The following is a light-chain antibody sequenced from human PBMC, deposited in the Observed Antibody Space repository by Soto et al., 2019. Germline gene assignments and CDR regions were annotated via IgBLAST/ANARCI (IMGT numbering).Light chain of an antibody. CDR3: QAWDSSEVV. V-gene: IGLV3-1*01. CDR2: QDS. CDR1: KLGDKY. Sequence: SYELTQPPSVSVSPGQTASITCSGDKLGDKYACWYQQKPGQSPVLVIYQDSKRPSGIPERFSGSNSGNTATLTISGTQAMDEVDYYCQAWDSSEVVFGGGPKLTVL. J-gene: IGLJ2*01.